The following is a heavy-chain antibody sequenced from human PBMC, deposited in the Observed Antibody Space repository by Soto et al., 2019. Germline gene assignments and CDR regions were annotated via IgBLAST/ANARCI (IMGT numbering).Heavy chain of an antibody. D-gene: IGHD2-2*01. J-gene: IGHJ4*02. CDR3: ANPFLGYCSSTTCYGYYFDC. CDR2: ISGSGGHT. V-gene: IGHV3-23*01. CDR1: GFNFSTYA. Sequence: GGFMRLSCAASGFNFSTYARRWVRQAPGKGLEWVSTISGSGGHTYYADSVKGRFTISRDNSKNTLYLQMNSLRAEDTAVYYCANPFLGYCSSTTCYGYYFDCWGQGALVTVSS.